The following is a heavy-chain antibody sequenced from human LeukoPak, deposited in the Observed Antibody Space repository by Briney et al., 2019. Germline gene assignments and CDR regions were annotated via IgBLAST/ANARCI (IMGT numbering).Heavy chain of an antibody. CDR1: GGTFSSYA. D-gene: IGHD3-22*01. V-gene: IGHV1-69*05. J-gene: IGHJ3*02. CDR3: ARDFQPYYYDSSGQSNDAFDI. CDR2: IIPIFGTA. Sequence: GASVKVSCKASGGTFSSYAISWVRQAPGQGLEWMGRIIPIFGTANYAQKFQGRVTITTDESTSTAYMELSSLRSEDTAVYYCARDFQPYYYDSSGQSNDAFDIWGQGTMVTVSS.